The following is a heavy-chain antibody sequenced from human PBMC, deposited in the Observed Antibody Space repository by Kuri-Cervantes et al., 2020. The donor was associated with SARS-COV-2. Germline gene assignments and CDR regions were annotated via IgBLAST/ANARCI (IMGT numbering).Heavy chain of an antibody. V-gene: IGHV4-4*02. CDR3: ATDKPSYGGNGYLEL. CDR1: GDSFSSSTW. CDR2: IYHSGST. D-gene: IGHD4-23*01. J-gene: IGHJ1*01. Sequence: SETLSLTCAVSGDSFSSSTWWSWVRQPPGKGLQWIGEIYHSGSTNYNPSLKSRVTISIDKSKNQFSLKLTSVTAADTAVYYCATDKPSYGGNGYLELWGQGTLVTVSS.